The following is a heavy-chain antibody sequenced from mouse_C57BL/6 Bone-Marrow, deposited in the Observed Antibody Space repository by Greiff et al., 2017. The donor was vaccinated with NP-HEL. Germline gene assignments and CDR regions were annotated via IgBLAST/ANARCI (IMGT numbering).Heavy chain of an antibody. Sequence: EVQGVESGGDLVKPGGSLKLSCAASGFTFSSYGMSWVRQTPDKRLEWVATITSVGSYTFYPDSVKGRFTISRDNAKNTLYLQMSSLKSEDTAMYYCASPITTVVAGGYFDVWGTGTTVTVSS. J-gene: IGHJ1*03. CDR1: GFTFSSYG. V-gene: IGHV5-6*01. CDR2: ITSVGSYT. CDR3: ASPITTVVAGGYFDV. D-gene: IGHD1-1*01.